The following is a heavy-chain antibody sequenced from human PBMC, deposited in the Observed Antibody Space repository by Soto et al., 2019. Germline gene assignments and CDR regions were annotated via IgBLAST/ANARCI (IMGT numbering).Heavy chain of an antibody. V-gene: IGHV3-23*01. CDR1: GFTFSSYA. Sequence: GGSLRLSCAASGFTFSSYAMSWVRQAPGKGLEWVSAISGSGGSTYYADSVKGRFTISRENSKNTLYLQMNSLRAEDTAVYYCAIPKQLVRYFDYWGQGTLVTVSS. D-gene: IGHD6-6*01. CDR2: ISGSGGST. J-gene: IGHJ4*02. CDR3: AIPKQLVRYFDY.